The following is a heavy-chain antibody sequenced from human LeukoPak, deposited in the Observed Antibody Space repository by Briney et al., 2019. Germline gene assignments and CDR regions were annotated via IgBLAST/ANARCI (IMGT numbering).Heavy chain of an antibody. J-gene: IGHJ6*02. CDR2: INHGEST. V-gene: IGHV4-34*01. CDR3: ARGRTYYYDTSGYYPSVYYGMDV. Sequence: SETLSLTCAVSGGSFSGYYWYWIRQPPGKGLEWIGEINHGESTNYNPSLKSRATLSVDTSKNQFSLKLTSVTAADTAVYYCARGRTYYYDTSGYYPSVYYGMDVWGQGTTVIVSS. CDR1: GGSFSGYY. D-gene: IGHD3-22*01.